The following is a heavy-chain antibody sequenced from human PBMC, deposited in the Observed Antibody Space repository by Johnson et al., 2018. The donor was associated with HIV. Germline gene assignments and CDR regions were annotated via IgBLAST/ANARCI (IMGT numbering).Heavy chain of an antibody. Sequence: EQLVESGGGVVQPGRSLRLSCAASGFTFSRYWMSWVRQAPGKGLEWVANIKQDGSEKYYVDSVKGRFTISRDNSKNTLYLQMNSLRAEDTAVYYCARGYTIGAFDIWGQGTMVTVSS. CDR1: GFTFSRYW. D-gene: IGHD5-12*01. J-gene: IGHJ3*02. V-gene: IGHV3-7*02. CDR2: IKQDGSEK. CDR3: ARGYTIGAFDI.